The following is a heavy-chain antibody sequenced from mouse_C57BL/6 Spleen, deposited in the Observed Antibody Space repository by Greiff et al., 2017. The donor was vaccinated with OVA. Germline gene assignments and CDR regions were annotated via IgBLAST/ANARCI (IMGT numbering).Heavy chain of an antibody. CDR3: ARGNSYYYAMDY. CDR1: GYSITSGYY. CDR2: ISYDGSN. V-gene: IGHV3-6*01. J-gene: IGHJ4*01. Sequence: ESGPGLVKPSQSLSLTCSVTGYSITSGYYWNWIRQFPGNKLEWMGYISYDGSNNYNPSLKNRISITRDTSKNQFFLKLNSVTTEDTATYYCARGNSYYYAMDYWGQGTSVTVSS.